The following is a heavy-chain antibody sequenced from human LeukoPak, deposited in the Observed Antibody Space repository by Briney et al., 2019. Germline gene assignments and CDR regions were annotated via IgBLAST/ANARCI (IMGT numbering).Heavy chain of an antibody. J-gene: IGHJ5*02. CDR1: GGSISSGSYY. Sequence: SQTLSLTXTVSGGSISSGSYYWSWIRQPAGKGLEWIGRTYASGSATYNPSLKSRVTMSVDKSKNQFSLKLSSVTVADTAVYYCARCGYSYGYYTNWLVPWGQGTLVTVSS. CDR3: ARCGYSYGYYTNWLVP. D-gene: IGHD5-18*01. CDR2: TYASGSA. V-gene: IGHV4-61*02.